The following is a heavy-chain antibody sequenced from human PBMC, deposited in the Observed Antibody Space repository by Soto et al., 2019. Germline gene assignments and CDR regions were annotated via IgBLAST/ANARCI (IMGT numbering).Heavy chain of an antibody. J-gene: IGHJ4*02. CDR3: AHRVLRTVFGLVTTTAIYFDF. CDR1: GFSLTTSGVG. D-gene: IGHD3-3*01. Sequence: QITLKESGPTVVKPTETLTLTCTFSGFSLTTSGVGVGWVRQSPGKAPEWLALIYWDDDKRYSTSLNSRLPLTKDTSKNQVVLTMANVDPADTATYYCAHRVLRTVFGLVTTTAIYFDFWGPGTPVVVSS. V-gene: IGHV2-5*02. CDR2: IYWDDDK.